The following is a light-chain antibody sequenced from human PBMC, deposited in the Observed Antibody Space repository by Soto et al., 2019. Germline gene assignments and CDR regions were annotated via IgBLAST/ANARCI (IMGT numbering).Light chain of an antibody. CDR1: QTVGRN. J-gene: IGKJ1*01. Sequence: EIVMTQSPTSLSVSPGERAILSCRASQTVGRNLAWYQQKPGQAPRLLIHTASTRAPGIPARFSGSGSGTEFTLTVSSLQSEDFAIYYCQQYNNWPRTFGLGTKVDNK. CDR2: TAS. CDR3: QQYNNWPRT. V-gene: IGKV3-15*01.